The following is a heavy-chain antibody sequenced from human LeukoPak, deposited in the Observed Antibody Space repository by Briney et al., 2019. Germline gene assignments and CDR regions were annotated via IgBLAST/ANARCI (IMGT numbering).Heavy chain of an antibody. Sequence: NTGESLKISCKGSGYSFTNYWIAWVRQMPGKGLEWMGIIYPGDSDTRYSPSFQGQVTISADKSISTAYLQRSSLKASDTAIYYCARPYSSGWKAFDYWGQGTLVTVSS. V-gene: IGHV5-51*01. J-gene: IGHJ4*02. CDR3: ARPYSSGWKAFDY. CDR2: IYPGDSDT. CDR1: GYSFTNYW. D-gene: IGHD6-19*01.